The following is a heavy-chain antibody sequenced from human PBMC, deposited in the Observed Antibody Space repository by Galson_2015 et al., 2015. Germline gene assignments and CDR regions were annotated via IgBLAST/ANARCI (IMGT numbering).Heavy chain of an antibody. CDR1: GGTFSSYA. V-gene: IGHV1-69*04. Sequence: SVKVSCKASGGTFSSYAISWVRQAPGRGLEWMGRIIPILGIANYAQKFQGRVTITADKSTSTAYMELSSLRSEDTAVYYCARVSQKGGWFDPWGQGTLVTVSS. CDR2: IIPILGIA. D-gene: IGHD2-15*01. J-gene: IGHJ5*02. CDR3: ARVSQKGGWFDP.